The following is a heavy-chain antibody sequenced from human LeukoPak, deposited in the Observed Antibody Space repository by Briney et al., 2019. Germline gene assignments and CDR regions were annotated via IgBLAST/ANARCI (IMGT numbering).Heavy chain of an antibody. J-gene: IGHJ4*02. D-gene: IGHD3-10*01. Sequence: SETLSLTCTVSGGSISSYYWSWIRQPPGKGLEWIGYIYYSGSTNYNPSLKSRVTISVDTSKNQFSLKLSSMTAAVTAVYYCAREGEDTLVRGIPGGFDYWGQGTLVTVSS. CDR1: GGSISSYY. V-gene: IGHV4-59*12. CDR2: IYYSGST. CDR3: AREGEDTLVRGIPGGFDY.